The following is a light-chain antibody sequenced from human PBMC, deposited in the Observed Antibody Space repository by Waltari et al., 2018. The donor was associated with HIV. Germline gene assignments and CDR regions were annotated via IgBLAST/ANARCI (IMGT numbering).Light chain of an antibody. J-gene: IGLJ2*01. CDR1: GSDIGTYIY. Sequence: QSALTQPPSASGSPGQSVTISCTGTGSDIGTYIYVSWYQQHPGKAPKLMIYEVNKRPSGVPDGFSGAKSGSVASLTVSGLQDDDEAVYYCSSYAGRDSRVVFGGGTKLTVL. CDR3: SSYAGRDSRVV. V-gene: IGLV2-8*01. CDR2: EVN.